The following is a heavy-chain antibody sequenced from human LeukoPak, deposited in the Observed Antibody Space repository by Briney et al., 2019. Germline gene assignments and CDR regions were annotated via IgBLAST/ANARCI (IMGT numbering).Heavy chain of an antibody. CDR3: ARDISQQLGPGFDY. CDR2: IWSDGSNK. J-gene: IGHJ4*02. V-gene: IGHV3-33*01. Sequence: GGSLRLSCAASGFTFSTYAMHWVPQAPGKGLEWVAAIWSDGSNKYYAHSVKGRFTISRDNSKNTLYLQMNSLRAEDTAVYYCARDISQQLGPGFDYWGQGTLVTVSS. CDR1: GFTFSTYA. D-gene: IGHD6-13*01.